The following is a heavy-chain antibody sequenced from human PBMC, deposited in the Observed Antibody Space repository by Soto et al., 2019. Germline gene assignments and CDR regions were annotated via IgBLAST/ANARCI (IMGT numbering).Heavy chain of an antibody. D-gene: IGHD2-2*01. CDR3: AKERAVVVPVSTSYFHYYGLDV. CDR1: GFTLDDYT. Sequence: GGSLRLSCAVSGFTLDDYTMHWVRQAPGKGLEWVSGVGWNGGDIVYADSVKGRFTVSRDNTRNSLYLEVNSLTTEDTAIYFCAKERAVVVPVSTSYFHYYGLDVWGQGTTVTVSS. CDR2: VGWNGGDI. J-gene: IGHJ6*02. V-gene: IGHV3-9*01.